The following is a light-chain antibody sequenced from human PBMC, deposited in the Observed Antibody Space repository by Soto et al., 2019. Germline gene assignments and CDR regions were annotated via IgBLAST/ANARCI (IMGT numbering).Light chain of an antibody. CDR3: MQALQRLT. V-gene: IGKV2-28*01. Sequence: EIVMTQSPLNLPVTPGEPASISSGASQRLLYNNTYIYLDWYVKEPGQSPQLLIYFGSNRAPGVPDRFSGSGSGTDFTLKINRVEAEDVGTYYCMQALQRLTFGQGTRLEVK. CDR2: FGS. J-gene: IGKJ5*01. CDR1: QRLLYNNTYIY.